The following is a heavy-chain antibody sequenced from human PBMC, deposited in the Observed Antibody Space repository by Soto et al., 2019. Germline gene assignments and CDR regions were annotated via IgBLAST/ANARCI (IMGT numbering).Heavy chain of an antibody. D-gene: IGHD6-6*01. CDR2: TQYSGST. J-gene: IGHJ6*02. Sequence: SEPLSLTCTVSGASISSDDYYWTWIRQPPGKGLEWIGNTQYSGSTYYNPSLQSRVTVSVDTSKNQISLKLNSVTAADTAMYYCVRGGAARTERLGMDRWGPGTTVTVAS. CDR1: GASISSDDYY. CDR3: VRGGAARTERLGMDR. V-gene: IGHV4-30-4*01.